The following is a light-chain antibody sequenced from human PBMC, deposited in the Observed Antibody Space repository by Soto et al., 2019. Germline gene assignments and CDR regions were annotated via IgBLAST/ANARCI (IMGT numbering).Light chain of an antibody. V-gene: IGKV3-20*01. CDR1: QIVYNGY. CDR3: QQYVSSPHT. Sequence: ENVLTQSPGTLSLSPGESATLSCRASQIVYNGYLAWYQQKPGQPPRLLIFGASTRASGVPDRFSGSESGTDFTLNINRLQPDDFAVYYCQQYVSSPHTFGQGTRVDIK. CDR2: GAS. J-gene: IGKJ1*01.